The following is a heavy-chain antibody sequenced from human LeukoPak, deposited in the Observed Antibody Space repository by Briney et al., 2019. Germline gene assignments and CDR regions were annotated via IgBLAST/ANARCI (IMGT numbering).Heavy chain of an antibody. D-gene: IGHD3-22*01. CDR1: GFTFSGSA. CDR3: TTTYYYDSSGYPDAFDI. Sequence: GGSLRPSCAASGFTFSGSAMHWVRQASGKGLEWVGRIRSKANSYATAYAASVKGRFTISRDDSKNTAYLQMNSLKTEDTAVYYCTTTYYYDSSGYPDAFDIWGQGTMVTVSS. CDR2: IRSKANSYAT. J-gene: IGHJ3*02. V-gene: IGHV3-73*01.